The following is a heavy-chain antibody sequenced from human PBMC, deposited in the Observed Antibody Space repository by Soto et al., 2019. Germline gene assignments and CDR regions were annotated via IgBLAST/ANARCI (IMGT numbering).Heavy chain of an antibody. CDR3: ARELYYYDSSGYYPLEN. CDR2: ISDDGTKK. D-gene: IGHD3-22*01. CDR1: RFTFSNSG. V-gene: IGHV3-30*03. Sequence: QVQLVESGGGVVQPGKSLRLSCAASRFTFSNSGMHWVRQAPGKGLEWVALISDDGTKKYYAASVKGRFTISRDNSKNTLYLQMNSLRAEDTAVYFCARELYYYDSSGYYPLENWGQGTLVTVSS. J-gene: IGHJ4*02.